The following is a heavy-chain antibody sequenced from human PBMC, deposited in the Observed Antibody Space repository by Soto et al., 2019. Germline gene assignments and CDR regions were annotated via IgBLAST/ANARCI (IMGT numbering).Heavy chain of an antibody. J-gene: IGHJ6*02. V-gene: IGHV3-74*01. D-gene: IGHD2-15*01. CDR2: INGDGSST. CDR1: GFTFSSYW. CDR3: VRGSGRGYYYGMDV. Sequence: GGSLRLSCAASGFTFSSYWMHWVRQAPGKGLVWVSRINGDGSSTSYADSVKGRLTISRDNAKKTLYLQMNSLRAEDTAVYYCVRGSGRGYYYGMDVWGQGTTVTVSS.